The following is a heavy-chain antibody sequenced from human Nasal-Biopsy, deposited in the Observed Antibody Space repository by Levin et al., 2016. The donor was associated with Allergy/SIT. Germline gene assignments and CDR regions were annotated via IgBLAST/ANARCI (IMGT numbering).Heavy chain of an antibody. D-gene: IGHD3-3*01. CDR2: ISGSGGST. V-gene: IGHV3-23*01. CDR1: GFTFSSYA. Sequence: GESLKISCAASGFTFSSYAMSWVRQAPGKGLEWVSAISGSGGSTYYADSVKGRFTISRDNSKNTLYLQMNSLRAEDTAVYYCAKDPTPYYDFWSGYSFDYWGQGTLVTVSS. CDR3: AKDPTPYYDFWSGYSFDY. J-gene: IGHJ4*02.